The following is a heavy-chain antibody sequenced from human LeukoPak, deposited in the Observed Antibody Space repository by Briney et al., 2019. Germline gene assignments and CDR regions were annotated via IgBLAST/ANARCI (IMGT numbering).Heavy chain of an antibody. J-gene: IGHJ6*02. Sequence: GGSLRLSCAASGFTFRSYAMHWVRQAPGKGLEWVAVILYDGSNQYYADSVEGRFTISRDNSKNTLYLQMNSLRPEDTAVYYCAKRPDDYSYGMDVWGQGTTVTVSS. V-gene: IGHV3-30-3*01. CDR1: GFTFRSYA. CDR3: AKRPDDYSYGMDV. CDR2: ILYDGSNQ.